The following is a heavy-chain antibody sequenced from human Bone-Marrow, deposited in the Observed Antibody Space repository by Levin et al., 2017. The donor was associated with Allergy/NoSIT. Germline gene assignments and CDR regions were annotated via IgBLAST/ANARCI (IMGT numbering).Heavy chain of an antibody. J-gene: IGHJ4*02. D-gene: IGHD2-8*01. CDR1: GFTFSGYW. CDR3: ARNGAWSFEF. CDR2: INRDGGDG. Sequence: RGESLKISCASSGFTFSGYWMAWVRQAPGKGLEWVANINRDGGDGYYVDSVKGRFTISRDNARNSLDLQMNSLRVEDTAVYYCARNGAWSFEFWGQGPLVTVSS. V-gene: IGHV3-7*02.